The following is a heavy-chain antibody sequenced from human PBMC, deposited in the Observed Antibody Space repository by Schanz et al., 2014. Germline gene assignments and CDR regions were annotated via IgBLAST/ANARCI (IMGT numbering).Heavy chain of an antibody. V-gene: IGHV3-23*01. CDR1: GFTFSSYA. CDR2: ISGSGGST. Sequence: EVQLLESGGGLVQPGGSLRLSCAASGFTFSSYAMSWVRQAPGKGLEWVSAISGSGGSTYYADSVKGRFTISRDNSKNTLYLQMSSQRAEDTAVYYCAKGRFGELSAFDIWGQGTMVTVSS. CDR3: AKGRFGELSAFDI. J-gene: IGHJ3*02. D-gene: IGHD3-10*01.